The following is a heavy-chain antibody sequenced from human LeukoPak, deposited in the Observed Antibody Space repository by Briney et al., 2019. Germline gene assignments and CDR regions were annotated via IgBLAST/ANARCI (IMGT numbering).Heavy chain of an antibody. J-gene: IGHJ4*02. CDR3: ARGGDWGYD. Sequence: ETLSLTCTVSGGSISNNYYYWGWIRQPPGKGLEWVSSITGSSSYIFYVDTVKSPFTNSRDNGKNSLYLQMNSLRAEDTAVYYCARGGDWGYDWGQGTLVTVSS. V-gene: IGHV3-21*01. CDR2: ITGSSSYI. CDR1: GGSISNNYYY. D-gene: IGHD2-21*02.